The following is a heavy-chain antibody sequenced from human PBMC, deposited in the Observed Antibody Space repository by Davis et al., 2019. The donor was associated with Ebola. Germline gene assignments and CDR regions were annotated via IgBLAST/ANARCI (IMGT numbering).Heavy chain of an antibody. Sequence: SVKVSCKASGFTFTSSAVQWVRQPRGQRLEWIGWIVVGSGNTNYAQKFQERVTITRDMSTSTAYMELSSLRSEDTAVYYCAADPHYYYYYGMDVWGQGTTVTVSS. V-gene: IGHV1-58*01. CDR2: IVVGSGNT. CDR1: GFTFTSSA. CDR3: AADPHYYYYYGMDV. J-gene: IGHJ6*02.